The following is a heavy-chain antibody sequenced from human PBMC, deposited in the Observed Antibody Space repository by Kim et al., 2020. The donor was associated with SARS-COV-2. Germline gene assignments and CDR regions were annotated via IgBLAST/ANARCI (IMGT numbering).Heavy chain of an antibody. V-gene: IGHV3-21*01. CDR3: AREPAIYGMDF. CDR2: ISSSSSYI. J-gene: IGHJ6*02. CDR1: GFTFSSYS. Sequence: GGSLRLSCAASGFTFSSYSMSWVRQAPGKGLEWVSSISSSSSYIYYADSVKGRFTISRDNAKNSLYLQMNSLRAEDTAVYYCAREPAIYGMDFWGQGTTVTVSS.